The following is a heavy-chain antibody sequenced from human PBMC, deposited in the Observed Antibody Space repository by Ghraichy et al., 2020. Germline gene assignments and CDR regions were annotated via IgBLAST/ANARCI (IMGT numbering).Heavy chain of an antibody. CDR3: ARDLWNDIDAFDI. V-gene: IGHV3-11*01. J-gene: IGHJ3*02. D-gene: IGHD1-1*01. CDR2: ISSSGSTI. CDR1: GFTFSDYY. Sequence: LSLTCAASGFTFSDYYMSWIRQAPGKGLEWVSYISSSGSTIYYADSVKGRFTISRDNAKNSLYLQMNSLRAEDTAVYYCARDLWNDIDAFDIWGQGTMVTVSS.